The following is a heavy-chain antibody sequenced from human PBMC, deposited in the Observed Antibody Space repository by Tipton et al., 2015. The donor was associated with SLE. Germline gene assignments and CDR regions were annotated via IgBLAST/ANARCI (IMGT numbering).Heavy chain of an antibody. Sequence: TLSLTCTVSDGSINSYYWTWIRQPAGKGLEWIGHIHSHDGTTNYIPSLKSRITISLDASKNRFSLKLSSVTAADTAVYYCARVDSGRMFLGAFDIWGQGTLVTVSS. CDR1: DGSINSYY. CDR2: IHSHDGTT. J-gene: IGHJ3*02. V-gene: IGHV4-59*08. CDR3: ARVDSGRMFLGAFDI. D-gene: IGHD5-18*01.